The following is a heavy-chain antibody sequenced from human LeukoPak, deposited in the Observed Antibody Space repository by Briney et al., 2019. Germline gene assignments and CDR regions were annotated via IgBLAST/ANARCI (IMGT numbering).Heavy chain of an antibody. CDR2: IYTSGTT. CDR1: GVSIRSGSYY. Sequence: SETLSLTCNVSGVSIRSGSYYWSWIRQPAGKGLEWIGRIYTSGTTNYNPSLKSRVTISVGTSKSQFSLRLTSVTAADTAMYFCVREEMPGKFDYWGQGTLVTVSS. CDR3: VREEMPGKFDY. J-gene: IGHJ4*02. V-gene: IGHV4-61*02. D-gene: IGHD1-26*01.